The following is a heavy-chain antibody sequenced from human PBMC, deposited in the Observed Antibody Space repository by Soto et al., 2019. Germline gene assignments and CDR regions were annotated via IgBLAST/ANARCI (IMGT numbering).Heavy chain of an antibody. Sequence: HPGGSLRLSCAASGLTVRSNFMTWVCQAPGKGLEWVSLIYSGGSTYYSDSVKGRFTISRDNSKNTLYLEMNSLRAEDTAVYYCARVGITTDAFDLWGQGTMVTVSS. D-gene: IGHD3-10*01. V-gene: IGHV3-66*01. CDR3: ARVGITTDAFDL. CDR2: IYSGGST. CDR1: GLTVRSNF. J-gene: IGHJ3*01.